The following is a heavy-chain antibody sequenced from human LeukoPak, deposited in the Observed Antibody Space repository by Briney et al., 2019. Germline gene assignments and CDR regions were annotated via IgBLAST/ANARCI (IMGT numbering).Heavy chain of an antibody. D-gene: IGHD6-6*01. V-gene: IGHV3-30*02. J-gene: IGHJ6*03. CDR1: GFTFSSYG. CDR3: AKDSSSSSGYYYYMDV. CDR2: IWYGGSNK. Sequence: GGSLRLSCAASGFTFSSYGMHWVRQAPGKGLEWVAVIWYGGSNKYYADSVKGRFTISRDNSKNTLYLQMNSLRAEDTAVYYCAKDSSSSSGYYYYMDVWGKGTTVTVSS.